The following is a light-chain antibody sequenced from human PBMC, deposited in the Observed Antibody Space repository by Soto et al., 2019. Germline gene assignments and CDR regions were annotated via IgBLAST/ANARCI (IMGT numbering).Light chain of an antibody. V-gene: IGKV3-15*01. CDR3: QPYNNWPLT. J-gene: IGKJ4*01. CDR2: DTS. CDR1: QTSGSN. Sequence: EILLTQSPGTLSLSPGERATLSCKTSQTSGSNFLAWYQHKPGQTPRLLIYDTSTRAPSGPTRFSGSRSGAEVTLTINSLQSEDVAVYYCQPYNNWPLTFGGGTKVDI.